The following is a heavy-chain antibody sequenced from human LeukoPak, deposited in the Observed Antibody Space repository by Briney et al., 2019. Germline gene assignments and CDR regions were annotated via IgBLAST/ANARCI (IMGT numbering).Heavy chain of an antibody. CDR3: ARDSDYGDYVDY. V-gene: IGHV4-61*02. D-gene: IGHD4-17*01. CDR2: VYTSGST. J-gene: IGHJ4*02. CDR1: GGSISSGSHY. Sequence: SQTLSLTCTVSGGSISSGSHYWSWIRQPAGKALEWIGRVYTSGSTDYNPSLKSRVAISVDTSKNQFSLKLSSVTAADTAVYYCARDSDYGDYVDYWGQGTLVTVFS.